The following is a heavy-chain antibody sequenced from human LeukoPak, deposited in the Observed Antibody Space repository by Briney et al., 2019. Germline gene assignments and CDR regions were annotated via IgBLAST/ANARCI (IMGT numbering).Heavy chain of an antibody. V-gene: IGHV3-23*01. D-gene: IGHD4-11*01. J-gene: IGHJ4*02. CDR3: AKVPPVTRLHYFDY. CDR2: ISGSGGST. CDR1: GFTFSSYA. Sequence: GGSLRLSCAASGFTFSSYATSWVRQAPGKGLEWVSAISGSGGSTYYADSMKGRFTISRDNSKNTLYLQMNSLRAEDTAVYYCAKVPPVTRLHYFDYWGQGTLVTVSS.